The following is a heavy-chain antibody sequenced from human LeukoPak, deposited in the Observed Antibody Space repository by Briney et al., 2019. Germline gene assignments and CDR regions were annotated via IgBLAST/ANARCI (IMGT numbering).Heavy chain of an antibody. CDR2: IYYSGST. D-gene: IGHD3-3*01. Sequence: PSETLSLTCTVSGGSISSGDYYWSWIRQPPGKGLEWIGYIYYSGSTYYNPSLKSRVTISVDTSKNQFSLKLSSVTAADTAVYYCARRDYDFWSGYVDYWGQGTLVTSSS. CDR1: GGSISSGDYY. J-gene: IGHJ4*02. V-gene: IGHV4-30-4*08. CDR3: ARRDYDFWSGYVDY.